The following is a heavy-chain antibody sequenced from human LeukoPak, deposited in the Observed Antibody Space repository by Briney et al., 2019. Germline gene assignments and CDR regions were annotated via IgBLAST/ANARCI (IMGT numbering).Heavy chain of an antibody. Sequence: SETLSLTCTVSGASISDSYYFWGWIRQPPGKGLEWIATVDYRGTTYYNSALKSRVTISADTSKNQFYLNLNSMTAADTAVYFCARRRAYIYFDPWGQGTLVTVSS. CDR1: GASISDSYYF. D-gene: IGHD1-1*01. V-gene: IGHV4-39*01. J-gene: IGHJ5*02. CDR2: VDYRGTT. CDR3: ARRRAYIYFDP.